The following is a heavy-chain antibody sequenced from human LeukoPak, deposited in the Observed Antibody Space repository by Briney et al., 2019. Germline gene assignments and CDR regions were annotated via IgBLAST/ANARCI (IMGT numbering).Heavy chain of an antibody. J-gene: IGHJ4*02. CDR1: GGSFSGYY. D-gene: IGHD6-13*01. V-gene: IGHV4-34*01. CDR3: ANSRVYRSSWYDYFDN. CDR2: INHSGST. Sequence: PSETLSLTCAVYGGSFSGYYWSWIRQPPGKGLEWIGEINHSGSTNYNPSLKSRVTISVDTSKNQFSLKLSSVTAADTAVYYCANSRVYRSSWYDYFDNWGQGTLVTVSS.